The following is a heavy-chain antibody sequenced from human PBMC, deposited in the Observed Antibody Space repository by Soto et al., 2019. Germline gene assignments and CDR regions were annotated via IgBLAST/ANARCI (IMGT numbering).Heavy chain of an antibody. J-gene: IGHJ6*02. Sequence: SETLSLTCTVSGGSISSGGYYWSWIRQHPGKGLEWIGYIYYSGSTYYNPSLKSRVTISVDTSKNQFSLKLSSVTAADKAVYYCARDTGCYYDSSGYHTENYYYYGMDVWGQGTTVTVSS. V-gene: IGHV4-31*03. CDR2: IYYSGST. CDR3: ARDTGCYYDSSGYHTENYYYYGMDV. CDR1: GGSISSGGYY. D-gene: IGHD3-22*01.